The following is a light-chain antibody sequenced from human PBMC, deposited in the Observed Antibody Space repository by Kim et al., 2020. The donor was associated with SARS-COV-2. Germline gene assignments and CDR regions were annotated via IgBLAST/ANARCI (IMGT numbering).Light chain of an antibody. J-gene: IGKJ1*01. CDR3: QQYNDWPWT. Sequence: EIVMTQSPATLSVSPGEGVTLSCRASQSISTNLGWYQQKPGQAPRLLISDASTRATGIPARFSGSGSGTEFTLTISSLQSEDFAVYCCQQYNDWPWTFGQGTKLEI. CDR1: QSISTN. CDR2: DAS. V-gene: IGKV3-15*01.